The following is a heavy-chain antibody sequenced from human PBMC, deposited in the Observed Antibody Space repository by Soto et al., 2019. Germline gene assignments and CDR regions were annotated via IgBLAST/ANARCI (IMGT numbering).Heavy chain of an antibody. D-gene: IGHD1-26*01. V-gene: IGHV4-4*02. CDR1: GDSISSSSW. J-gene: IGHJ4*02. CDR2: ISHSGST. CDR3: ARVFVQTVGTTPFDY. Sequence: QVQLQESGPGLVKPSGTLSLTCAVSGDSISSSSWWSWVRQPPGKGLEWIGEISHSGSTNYNPSLKSRVTMSVDESKNQFSLKLRSVIAADTAVYYCARVFVQTVGTTPFDYWGQGTLVTVSS.